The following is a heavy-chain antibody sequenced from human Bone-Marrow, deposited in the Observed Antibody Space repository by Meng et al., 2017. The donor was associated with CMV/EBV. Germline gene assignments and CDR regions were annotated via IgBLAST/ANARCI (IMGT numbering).Heavy chain of an antibody. D-gene: IGHD2-8*02. V-gene: IGHV4-30-4*01. CDR1: GGADGNGDDG. CDR3: ARVESTAGAEYFQN. Sequence: GGADGNGDDGGSVRRQPQGKGLELIGFIYYNGNTYYNPTLKRRVTISVDTSKNQISLKLSSVTAAATAVYYCARVESTAGAEYFQNWGQGTLVTVSS. CDR2: IYYNGNT. J-gene: IGHJ1*01.